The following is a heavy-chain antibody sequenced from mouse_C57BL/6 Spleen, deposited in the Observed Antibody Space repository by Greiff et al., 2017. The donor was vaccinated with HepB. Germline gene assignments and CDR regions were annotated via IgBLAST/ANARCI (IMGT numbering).Heavy chain of an antibody. CDR1: GFNIKNTY. Sequence: VHVKQSVAELVRPGASVKLSCTASGFNIKNTYMHWVKQRPEQGLEWIGRIDPANGNTKYAPKFQGKATITADTSSNTAYLQLSSLTSEDTAIYYCASAVIRDYQAMDYWGQGTSVTFSS. J-gene: IGHJ4*01. CDR3: ASAVIRDYQAMDY. D-gene: IGHD5-5*01. CDR2: IDPANGNT. V-gene: IGHV14-3*01.